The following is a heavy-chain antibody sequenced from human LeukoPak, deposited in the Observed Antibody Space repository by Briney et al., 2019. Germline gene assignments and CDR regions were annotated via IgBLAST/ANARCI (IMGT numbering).Heavy chain of an antibody. D-gene: IGHD3-22*01. CDR2: INHSGST. CDR1: GGSSSGYY. CDR3: ARGPGRWRLTMIVVPQNLGFDY. V-gene: IGHV4-34*01. Sequence: SETLSLTCAVYGGSSSGYYWSWIRQPPGKGLEWIGEINHSGSTNYNPSLKSRVTISVDTSKNQFSLKLSSVTAADTAVYYCARGPGRWRLTMIVVPQNLGFDYWGQGTLVTVSS. J-gene: IGHJ4*02.